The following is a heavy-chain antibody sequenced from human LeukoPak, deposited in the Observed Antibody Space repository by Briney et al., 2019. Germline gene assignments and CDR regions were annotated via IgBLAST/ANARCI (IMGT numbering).Heavy chain of an antibody. Sequence: GRSLRLSCTASGFTFNTYGMHWVRQAPGKGLEWVAVISNGGSTKYYADSVKGRFTISRDNAKSSLYLQMNSLRAEDTAVYYCARYSSSWTYYFDYWGQGTLVTVSS. D-gene: IGHD6-13*01. CDR1: GFTFNTYG. J-gene: IGHJ4*02. CDR2: ISNGGSTK. V-gene: IGHV3-30*03. CDR3: ARYSSSWTYYFDY.